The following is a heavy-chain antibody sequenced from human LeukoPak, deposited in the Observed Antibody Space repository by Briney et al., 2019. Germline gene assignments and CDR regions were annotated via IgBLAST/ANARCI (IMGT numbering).Heavy chain of an antibody. CDR3: AREGSGRTAYNDGLDV. J-gene: IGHJ3*01. V-gene: IGHV3-53*01. D-gene: IGHD3-10*01. CDR1: GFTVSSSY. CDR2: IRSGGST. Sequence: GGSLRLSCAASGFTVSSSYMTWVRQAPGKGLEWVSVIRSGGSTVYADSVKGRFTISRDKSKNTLYLQLNSLRAEDTAVYYCAREGSGRTAYNDGLDVWGQGTMVTVSS.